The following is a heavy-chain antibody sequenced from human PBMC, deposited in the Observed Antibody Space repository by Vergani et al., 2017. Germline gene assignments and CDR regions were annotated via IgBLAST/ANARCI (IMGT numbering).Heavy chain of an antibody. V-gene: IGHV1-69*09. CDR1: GGTFSSYT. Sequence: QVQLVQSGAEVKKPGSSVKVSCKASGGTFSSYTISWVRQAPGQGLEWMGRIIPILGIANYAQKFQGRVTITADKSTSTAYMELSSLRSEDTAVYYCARVSPPIGPRWGRDDCSSTSCQYYYYMDVWGKGTTVTVSS. J-gene: IGHJ6*03. CDR3: ARVSPPIGPRWGRDDCSSTSCQYYYYMDV. CDR2: IIPILGIA. D-gene: IGHD2-2*01.